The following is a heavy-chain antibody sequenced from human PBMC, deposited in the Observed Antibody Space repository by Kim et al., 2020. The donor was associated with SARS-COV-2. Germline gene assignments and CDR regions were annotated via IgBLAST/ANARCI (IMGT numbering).Heavy chain of an antibody. D-gene: IGHD5-12*01. V-gene: IGHV3-11*01. CDR3: ARDLPIPGLDLARSAF. J-gene: IGHJ3*01. Sequence: GGSLRLSCAASGFTFSDYDMSWIRQAPGKGLEWVSCISWSGGTIYYADSVKGRFTISRDNAKNSLYLQMNSLRAEDTAVYYCARDLPIPGLDLARSAF. CDR2: ISWSGGTI. CDR1: GFTFSDYD.